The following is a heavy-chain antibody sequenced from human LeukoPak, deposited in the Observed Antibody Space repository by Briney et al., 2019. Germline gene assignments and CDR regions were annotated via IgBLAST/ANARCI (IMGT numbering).Heavy chain of an antibody. CDR1: GFTFSSYA. Sequence: PGGSLRLSCAASGFTFSSYAMSWVRQGPGRGLEWVSAISASGGSTYYADSVKGRFTISRDNSKSTLYLQMNSLRSEDTAVYYCAKPRQQLVRYGLDVWGQGTTVIVSS. V-gene: IGHV3-23*01. CDR2: ISASGGST. D-gene: IGHD6-6*01. J-gene: IGHJ6*02. CDR3: AKPRQQLVRYGLDV.